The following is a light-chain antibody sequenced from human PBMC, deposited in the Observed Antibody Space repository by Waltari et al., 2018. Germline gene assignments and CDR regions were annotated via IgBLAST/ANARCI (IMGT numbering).Light chain of an antibody. J-gene: IGKJ1*01. CDR1: QCVLYSSNNKNY. CDR2: WSS. CDR3: QQSYSPHRT. V-gene: IGKV4-1*01. Sequence: IVITQYPDSLAVSLGGRATINCKASQCVLYSSNNKNYLAWYQQKPGQPPKLLISWSSIRESGVPDRFSGSGSETDFTLTISSLQAEDVAVYYCQQSYSPHRTFGQGTRVEIK.